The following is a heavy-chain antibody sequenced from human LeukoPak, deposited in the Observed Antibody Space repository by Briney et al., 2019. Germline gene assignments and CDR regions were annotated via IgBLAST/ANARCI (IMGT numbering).Heavy chain of an antibody. CDR2: MNPNSGHT. CDR3: ARGVVSAAIGDY. CDR1: GYTFTGYY. Sequence: ASVKVSCKASGYTFTGYYVHWVRQATGQGLEWMGWMNPNSGHTGYAQKFQGRVTLTRNTSINTAYMELSSLTSEDTAVYYCARGVVSAAIGDYWGQGTLITVSS. J-gene: IGHJ4*02. D-gene: IGHD2-2*01. V-gene: IGHV1-8*02.